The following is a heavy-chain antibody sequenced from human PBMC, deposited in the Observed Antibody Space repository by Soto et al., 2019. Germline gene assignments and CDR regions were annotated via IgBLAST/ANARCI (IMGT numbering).Heavy chain of an antibody. Sequence: QVQLQESGPGLVKPSETLSLTCTVSGGSISSYYWSWIRQPPGKGLEWIGYIYYSGSTNYNPSLKSRVTISVDTSKNQFALKLSSVTAADTAVYYCARAGDPNYDVWSGYTDHYDYYGMDVWGQETTVTVSS. CDR1: GGSISSYY. CDR3: ARAGDPNYDVWSGYTDHYDYYGMDV. V-gene: IGHV4-59*01. D-gene: IGHD3-3*01. J-gene: IGHJ6*02. CDR2: IYYSGST.